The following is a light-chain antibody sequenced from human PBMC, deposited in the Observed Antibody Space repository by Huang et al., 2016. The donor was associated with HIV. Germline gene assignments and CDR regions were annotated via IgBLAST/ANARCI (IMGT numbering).Light chain of an antibody. J-gene: IGKJ5*01. V-gene: IGKV1-39*01. CDR2: SAS. CDR1: QSISTY. CDR3: QQSYSALSS. Sequence: IQMTQSPTSLSASVGDRVSIVCRASQSISTYLNWYQQKPGKAPKLLISSASTLHSGVPSRFSGSGSGTEFTLTISGLQLDDFATYYCQQSYSALSSFGQGTRL.